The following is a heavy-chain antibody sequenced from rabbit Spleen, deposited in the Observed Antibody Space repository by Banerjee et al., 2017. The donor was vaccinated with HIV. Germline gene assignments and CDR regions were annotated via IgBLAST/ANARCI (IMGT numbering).Heavy chain of an antibody. D-gene: IGHD4-1*01. V-gene: IGHV1S40*01. CDR1: GIDFNTNYC. Sequence: QSLEESGGDLVKPGASLTLTCTASGIDFNTNYCMSWVRQAPGKGLEWIGCLYTRTGSTYYASWAKGRFTISKTSSTTVTLQMTSLTAADTATYFCARDRGAWEFFLWGPGTLVTVS. CDR3: ARDRGAWEFFL. J-gene: IGHJ4*01. CDR2: LYTRTGST.